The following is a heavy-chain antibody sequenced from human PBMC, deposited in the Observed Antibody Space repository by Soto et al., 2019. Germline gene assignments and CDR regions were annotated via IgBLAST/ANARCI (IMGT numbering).Heavy chain of an antibody. J-gene: IGHJ4*02. CDR3: AKGRRGTAHPPSGFDY. CDR1: GFTFSSYA. V-gene: IGHV3-23*01. CDR2: ISGSGGST. D-gene: IGHD3-16*01. Sequence: GGSLRLSCAASGFTFSSYAMSWVRQAPGKGLEWVSAISGSGGSTYYADSVKGRFTISRDNSKNTLYLQMDSLRAEDTAVYYCAKGRRGTAHPPSGFDYWGQGTLVTVSS.